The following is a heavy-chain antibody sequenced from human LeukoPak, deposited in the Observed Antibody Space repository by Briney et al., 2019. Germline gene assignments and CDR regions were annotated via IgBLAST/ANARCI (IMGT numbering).Heavy chain of an antibody. J-gene: IGHJ4*02. V-gene: IGHV3-53*01. CDR2: IYSGGST. Sequence: PGGSLRLSCAASGFTFSSCGMHWVRQAPGKGLEWVSVIYSGGSTYYADSVKGRFTISRDNSKNTLYLQMNSLRAEDTAVYYCARDRYYESSGYYYSDYWGQGSLVTVSS. CDR3: ARDRYYESSGYYYSDY. D-gene: IGHD3-22*01. CDR1: GFTFSSCG.